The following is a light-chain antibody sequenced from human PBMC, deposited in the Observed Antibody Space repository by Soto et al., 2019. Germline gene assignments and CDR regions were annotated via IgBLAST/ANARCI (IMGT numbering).Light chain of an antibody. CDR1: QSVSSY. V-gene: IGKV3-11*01. CDR2: DAS. Sequence: EIVLTQSPATLSLSPGERATLSCRASQSVSSYLAWYQQKPGQAPRLLIYDASNRATGIPVRFSGSGSGTDFTLTISSLEPEDFAVYYCQHVTFGQGTKLEIK. J-gene: IGKJ2*01. CDR3: QHVT.